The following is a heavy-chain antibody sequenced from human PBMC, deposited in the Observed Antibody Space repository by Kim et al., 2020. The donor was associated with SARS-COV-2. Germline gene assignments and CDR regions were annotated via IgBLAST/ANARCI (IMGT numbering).Heavy chain of an antibody. V-gene: IGHV1-69*06. Sequence: SVKVSCKASGGTLNTHALSWLRQAPGQGLEWMGGITPQFGTANYAKKFHDRVRITADKVLNSAYMEMSGLTVEDTAVYYCARDRSPGGEFAYGYHIVFDPWGQGTLVTVSS. CDR3: ARDRSPGGEFAYGYHIVFDP. CDR1: GGTLNTHA. D-gene: IGHD5-18*01. CDR2: ITPQFGTA. J-gene: IGHJ5*02.